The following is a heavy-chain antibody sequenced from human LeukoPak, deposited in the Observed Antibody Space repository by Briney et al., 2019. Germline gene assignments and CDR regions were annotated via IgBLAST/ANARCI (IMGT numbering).Heavy chain of an antibody. CDR1: GYTFTSYD. CDR3: ARGSMLTMVRGVYDY. Sequence: GASVKVSCNASGYTFTSYDINWVRQATGQGLEWMGWMNPNSGNTGYAQKFQGRVTTTRNTSISTAYMELSSLRSEDTAVYYCARGSMLTMVRGVYDYWGQGTLVTVSS. D-gene: IGHD3-10*01. J-gene: IGHJ4*02. CDR2: MNPNSGNT. V-gene: IGHV1-8*01.